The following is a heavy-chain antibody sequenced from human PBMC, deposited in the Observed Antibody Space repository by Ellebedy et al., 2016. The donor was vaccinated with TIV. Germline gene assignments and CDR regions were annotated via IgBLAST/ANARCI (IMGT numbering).Heavy chain of an antibody. D-gene: IGHD4-17*01. V-gene: IGHV1-2*02. CDR1: GYTFTGYY. Sequence: ASVKVSXXASGYTFTGYYMHWVRQAPGQGLEWMGWINPNSGGTNYAQKFQGRVTMTRDTSISTAYMELSRLRSDDTAVYYCATPHDYGDYYYWGQGTLVTVSS. CDR2: INPNSGGT. CDR3: ATPHDYGDYYY. J-gene: IGHJ4*02.